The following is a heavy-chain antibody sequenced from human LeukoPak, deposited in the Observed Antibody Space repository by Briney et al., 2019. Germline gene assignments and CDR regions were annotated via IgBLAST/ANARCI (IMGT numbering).Heavy chain of an antibody. CDR2: ISSSSSYI. Sequence: GGSLRLSCAASGFTFSSYSMNWVRQAPGKGLEWVSSISSSSSYIYYADSVKGRFTISRDNTKNSLYLQMNSLRAEDTAVYYCARGAAIVGASHFDYWGQGTLVTVSS. CDR3: ARGAAIVGASHFDY. D-gene: IGHD1-26*01. CDR1: GFTFSSYS. J-gene: IGHJ4*02. V-gene: IGHV3-21*01.